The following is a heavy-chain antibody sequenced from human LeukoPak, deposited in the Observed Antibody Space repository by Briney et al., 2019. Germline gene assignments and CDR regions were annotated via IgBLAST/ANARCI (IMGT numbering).Heavy chain of an antibody. Sequence: SQTLSLTCTGSDVSINIDTYYWSWLRQPAGKGLEWIGYIYYSGSTNYNPSLKSRVTISVDTSKNQFSLKLSSVTAADTAVYYCATYYDILTGYFDYWGQGTLVTVSS. CDR2: IYYSGST. CDR3: ATYYDILTGYFDY. D-gene: IGHD3-9*01. V-gene: IGHV4-61*09. CDR1: DVSINIDTYY. J-gene: IGHJ4*02.